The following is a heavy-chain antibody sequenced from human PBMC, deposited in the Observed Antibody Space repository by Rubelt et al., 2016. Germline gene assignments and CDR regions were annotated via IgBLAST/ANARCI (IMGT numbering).Heavy chain of an antibody. CDR3: ARVTGGSSDY. J-gene: IGHJ4*02. Sequence: QVQLQQWGAGLLKPSETLSLTCAVYGGSFSGYYWSWIRQPPGKGLEWIGEINHSGSTNYNPSLKSRVTISVDTFKNQFSLKRSSVTAADTAVYYCARVTGGSSDYWGQGTLVTVSS. D-gene: IGHD3-16*01. V-gene: IGHV4-34*01. CDR1: GGSFSGYY. CDR2: INHSGST.